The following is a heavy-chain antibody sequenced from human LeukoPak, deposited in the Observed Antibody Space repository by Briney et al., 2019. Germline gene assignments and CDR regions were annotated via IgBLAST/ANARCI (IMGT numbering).Heavy chain of an antibody. CDR1: GFTVSSNY. Sequence: GGSLRLSCAASGFTVSSNYMSWVRQAPGKGLEWVSVIFSGGTTYYADSVKDRFTISRHNSENTLYLQMNSLRGEDTAVYYCARGVLGYSYGFDCWGQGTLVTVSS. D-gene: IGHD5-18*01. CDR3: ARGVLGYSYGFDC. V-gene: IGHV3-53*04. J-gene: IGHJ4*02. CDR2: IFSGGTT.